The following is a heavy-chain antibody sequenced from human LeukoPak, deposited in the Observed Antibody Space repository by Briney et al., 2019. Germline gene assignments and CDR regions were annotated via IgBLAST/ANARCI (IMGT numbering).Heavy chain of an antibody. V-gene: IGHV4-59*12. CDR3: ARDYYDGSLWY. J-gene: IGHJ4*02. CDR1: GGSITSYH. CDR2: ISYSGST. Sequence: PSETLSLTCTVSGGSITSYHWSWIRQPPGKGLEWIGYISYSGSTNYNPSLKSRVTISVDKSKNQFSLKLSSVTAADTAVYYCARDYYDGSLWYWGQGTLVTVSS. D-gene: IGHD3-22*01.